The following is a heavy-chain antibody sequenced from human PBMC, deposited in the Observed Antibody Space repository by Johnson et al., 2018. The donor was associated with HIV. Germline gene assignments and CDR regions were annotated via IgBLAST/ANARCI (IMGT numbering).Heavy chain of an antibody. CDR3: AKDLSPNPRGGAFDI. CDR1: GFSFRSYW. D-gene: IGHD4-23*01. J-gene: IGHJ3*02. V-gene: IGHV3-7*03. CDR2: IKQDGSEK. Sequence: VQLVESGGGLVQPGGSLRLSCAASGFSFRSYWMSWVRQAPGKGLEWVANIKQDGSEKYYVDSVKGRFTISRDNAKNSLSLQMNRLGTEDTALYYCAKDLSPNPRGGAFDIWGQGTMVTVSS.